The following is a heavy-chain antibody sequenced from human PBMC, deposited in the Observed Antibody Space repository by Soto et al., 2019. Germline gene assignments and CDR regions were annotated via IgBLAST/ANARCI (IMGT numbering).Heavy chain of an antibody. CDR2: IKQDGSEK. J-gene: IGHJ4*02. Sequence: GGSLRLSCAASGFTSSSYWMSWVRQAPGKGLEWVANIKQDGSEKYYVDSVKGRFTISRDNAKNSLYLQMNSLRAEDTAVYYCARDPAFGALDYWGLGTLVTVSS. D-gene: IGHD3-10*01. V-gene: IGHV3-7*01. CDR1: GFTSSSYW. CDR3: ARDPAFGALDY.